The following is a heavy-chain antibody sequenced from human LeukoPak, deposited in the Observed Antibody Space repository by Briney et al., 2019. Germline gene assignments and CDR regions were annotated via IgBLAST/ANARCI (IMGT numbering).Heavy chain of an antibody. V-gene: IGHV1-69*04. CDR2: IIPIFDIA. CDR3: ATPMPYYDSSGYYSDYYYGMDV. Sequence: SVKVSCKASGGTFSSYAISWVRQAPGQGLEWMGRIIPIFDIANYAQKFQGRVTITADKSTSTAYMELSSLRSEDTAVYYCATPMPYYDSSGYYSDYYYGMDVWGQGTTVTVSS. J-gene: IGHJ6*02. D-gene: IGHD3-22*01. CDR1: GGTFSSYA.